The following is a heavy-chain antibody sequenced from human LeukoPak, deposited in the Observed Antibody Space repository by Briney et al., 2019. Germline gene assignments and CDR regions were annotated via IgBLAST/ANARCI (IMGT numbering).Heavy chain of an antibody. D-gene: IGHD3-22*01. CDR2: IGGSGGGT. CDR1: GITLSNYG. J-gene: IGHJ4*02. CDR3: AKRGVVIRVILVGFYKEAYYFDS. V-gene: IGHV3-23*01. Sequence: GGSLRLSCAVSGITLSNYGMSWVRQAPGKGLEWVAGIGGSGGGTNYADSVKGRFTISRDNPKNTLYLQMNSLRADDTAVYFCAKRGVVIRVILVGFYKEAYYFDSWGQGALVTVSS.